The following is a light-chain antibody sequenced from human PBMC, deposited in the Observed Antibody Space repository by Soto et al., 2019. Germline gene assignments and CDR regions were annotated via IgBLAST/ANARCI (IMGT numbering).Light chain of an antibody. V-gene: IGKV1-27*01. CDR3: QKYYSYPFT. Sequence: DIQMTQSPSTLSAFVGDRVTITCRASQGITDYLVWYQQKPGKAPKLLIYDASTLQSGVPPRFSGTGSGTDFTLTISSLQPEDVATYYCQKYYSYPFTFGPGTKVDIK. J-gene: IGKJ3*01. CDR2: DAS. CDR1: QGITDY.